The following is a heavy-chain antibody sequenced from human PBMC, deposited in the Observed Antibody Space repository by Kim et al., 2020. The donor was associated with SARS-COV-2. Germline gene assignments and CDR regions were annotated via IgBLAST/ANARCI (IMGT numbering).Heavy chain of an antibody. D-gene: IGHD6-13*01. CDR3: ARGPQIAAAGLNWFDP. Sequence: SVKGRFTISGDNSKITLYLQRNSLRAEDTAVYYCARGPQIAAAGLNWFDPWGQGTLVTVSS. V-gene: IGHV3-30*01. J-gene: IGHJ5*02.